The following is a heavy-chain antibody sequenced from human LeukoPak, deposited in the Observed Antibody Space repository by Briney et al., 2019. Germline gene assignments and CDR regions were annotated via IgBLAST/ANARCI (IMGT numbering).Heavy chain of an antibody. CDR3: ARSPLYYYQSSGHYYCDY. CDR2: IYYSGST. D-gene: IGHD3-22*01. Sequence: SETLSLTCTVSGGSISSYYWSWIRQPPGKGLEWIGNIYYSGSTNYNPSLKSRVTISLDMSKNQFSLKLSSVTAADTAVYYCARSPLYYYQSSGHYYCDYWGQGTLVTVSS. CDR1: GGSISSYY. V-gene: IGHV4-59*01. J-gene: IGHJ4*02.